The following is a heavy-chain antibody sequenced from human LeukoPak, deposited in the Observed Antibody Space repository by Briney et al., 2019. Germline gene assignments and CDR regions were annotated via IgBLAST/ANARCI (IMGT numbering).Heavy chain of an antibody. CDR2: IYPGDSDT. CDR3: ARRDEILRGAITYFDY. D-gene: IGHD3-10*01. CDR1: GYSFTSYW. J-gene: IGHJ4*02. Sequence: GESLKISCKGSGYSFTSYWIGWVRQMPGKGLEWMGIIYPGDSDTRYSPSFQGQVTISADKSISTAYLQWSSLKASDTAIYYCARRDEILRGAITYFDYWGQGTLVTVSS. V-gene: IGHV5-51*01.